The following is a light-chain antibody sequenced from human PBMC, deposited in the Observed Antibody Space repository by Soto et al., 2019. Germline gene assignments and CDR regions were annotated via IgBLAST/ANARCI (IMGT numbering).Light chain of an antibody. J-gene: IGKJ3*01. V-gene: IGKV3-15*01. CDR1: QSVSSN. CDR2: GAS. CDR3: QQYNNWPFT. Sequence: EIVMTQSPATLSVSPGERATLSCRASQSVSSNLAWYQQKLGQAPRLLIYGASTRATGIPARFSGSGSGTEFTLTISSLQSEDFAVYYCQQYNNWPFTFGPGTKVDI.